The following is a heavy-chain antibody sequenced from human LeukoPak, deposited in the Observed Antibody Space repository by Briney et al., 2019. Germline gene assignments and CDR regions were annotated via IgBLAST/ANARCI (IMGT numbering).Heavy chain of an antibody. CDR1: GFTVSSNY. D-gene: IGHD3-10*01. J-gene: IGHJ4*02. CDR3: ARGGAQLWFGELLLGYFDY. Sequence: GGSLRLSCAASGFTVSSNYMSWVRQAPGKGLEWVXXXXXGGSTYYADSVKGRFTISRDNSKNTLYLQMNSLRAEDTAVYYCARGGAQLWFGELLLGYFDYWGQGTLVTVSS. CDR2: XXXGGST. V-gene: IGHV3-66*01.